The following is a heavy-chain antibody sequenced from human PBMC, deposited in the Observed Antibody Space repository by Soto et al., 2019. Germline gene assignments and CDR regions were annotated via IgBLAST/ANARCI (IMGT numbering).Heavy chain of an antibody. CDR3: AKGAREGYGDYCFDY. CDR2: ISYDGSNK. Sequence: QVQLVESGGGVVQPGRSLRLSCAASGFTFSSYGMHWVRQAPGKGLEWVAVISYDGSNKYYADSVKGRFTISRDNSKNTLYLQMNSLRAEDTDVYYCAKGAREGYGDYCFDYWGQGTLVTVSS. CDR1: GFTFSSYG. J-gene: IGHJ4*02. V-gene: IGHV3-30*18. D-gene: IGHD4-17*01.